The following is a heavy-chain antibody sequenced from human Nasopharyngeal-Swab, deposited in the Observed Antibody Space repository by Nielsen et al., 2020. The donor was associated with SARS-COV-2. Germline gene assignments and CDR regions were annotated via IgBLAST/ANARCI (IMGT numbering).Heavy chain of an antibody. D-gene: IGHD5-12*01. J-gene: IGHJ4*02. V-gene: IGHV3-33*01. Sequence: VRQAPGKGLEWVAVIWYDGSNKYYADSVKGRFTISRDNSKNTLYLQMNSLRAEDTAVYYCAREGGYSGYCHPDYWGQGTLVTVSS. CDR3: AREGGYSGYCHPDY. CDR2: IWYDGSNK.